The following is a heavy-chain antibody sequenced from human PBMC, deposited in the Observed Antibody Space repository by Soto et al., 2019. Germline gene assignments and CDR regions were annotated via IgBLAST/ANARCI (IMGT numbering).Heavy chain of an antibody. CDR3: ARGGEVVQAAILAMGYYYYYMDV. V-gene: IGHV1-8*01. Sequence: QVQLVQSGAEVKKPGASVKVSCKASGYTFTSYDINWVRQATGQWLEWMGWMNPNRGNTGSAQKFQGRVTMTRNTSISKAYMELSSLRADDTDVYYCARGGEVVQAAILAMGYYYYYMDVWGKGTTVTVSS. CDR1: GYTFTSYD. J-gene: IGHJ6*03. D-gene: IGHD2-2*02. CDR2: MNPNRGNT.